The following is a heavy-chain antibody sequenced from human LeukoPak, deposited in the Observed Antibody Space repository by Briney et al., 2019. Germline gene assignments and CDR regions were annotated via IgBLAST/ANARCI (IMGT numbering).Heavy chain of an antibody. Sequence: ASVKVSCKASGYTFTSHDINWVRQATGQGLEWMGWMNPNSGNTGYAQKFQGRVTMTRNTSISTAYMELSSLRSEDTAVYYCAREPRISMVRGDYYYMDVWGKGTTVTVSS. V-gene: IGHV1-8*01. CDR2: MNPNSGNT. CDR1: GYTFTSHD. J-gene: IGHJ6*03. CDR3: AREPRISMVRGDYYYMDV. D-gene: IGHD3-10*01.